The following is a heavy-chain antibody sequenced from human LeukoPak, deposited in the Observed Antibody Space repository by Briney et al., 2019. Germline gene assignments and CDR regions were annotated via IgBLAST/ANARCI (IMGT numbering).Heavy chain of an antibody. J-gene: IGHJ4*02. CDR3: AKVHIQLWLTGLDS. Sequence: GGSLRLSCAASGFTFSSYGMHWVRQPPGKGLEWVAFIRHDGSDEYYADSVKGRFSISRDNSKNTLSLQMNSLRAEDTAVYYCAKVHIQLWLTGLDSWGQGSRVTVSS. CDR1: GFTFSSYG. V-gene: IGHV3-30*02. D-gene: IGHD5-18*01. CDR2: IRHDGSDE.